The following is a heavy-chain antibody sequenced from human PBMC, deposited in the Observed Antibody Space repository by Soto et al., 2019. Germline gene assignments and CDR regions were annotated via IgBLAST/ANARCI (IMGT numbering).Heavy chain of an antibody. J-gene: IGHJ3*02. D-gene: IGHD6-6*01. CDR1: GFTFSSYS. V-gene: IGHV3-21*01. CDR3: ATIQLGYDAFDI. CDR2: ISSSSSYI. Sequence: EVQLVESGGGLVKPGGSLRISCAASGFTFSSYSMNWVCQAPGKGLEWVSSISSSSSYIYYADSVKGRCTISRDNAKHPLYRQMNSLRAEDTAVYDCATIQLGYDAFDIWGQGTMVTVSS.